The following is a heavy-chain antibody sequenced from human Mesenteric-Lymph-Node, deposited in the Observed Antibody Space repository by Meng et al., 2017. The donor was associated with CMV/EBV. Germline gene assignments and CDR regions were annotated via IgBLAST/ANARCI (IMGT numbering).Heavy chain of an antibody. CDR3: ARDLDTAMAYDY. D-gene: IGHD5-18*01. J-gene: IGHJ4*02. V-gene: IGHV1-3*01. Sequence: CRASGYSFPRYALHWVRQAPGQRLEWMGWINVGNGNTKYSQKFQGRVTITRDTSASTAYMELSSLRSEDTAVYYCARDLDTAMAYDYWGQGTLVTVSS. CDR2: INVGNGNT. CDR1: GYSFPRYA.